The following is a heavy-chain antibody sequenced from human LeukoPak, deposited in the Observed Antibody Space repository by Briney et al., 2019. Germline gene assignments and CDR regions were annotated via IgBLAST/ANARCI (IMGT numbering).Heavy chain of an antibody. CDR1: GYTLTGYY. J-gene: IGHJ5*02. D-gene: IGHD3-16*02. Sequence: ASVKVSCKASGYTLTGYYMHWVRQAPRQGLEWMGWINPNSGGTNYAQKFQGRVTMTRDTSISTAYMELSRLRSDDTAVYYCARDLSANNWFDPWGQGTLVTVSS. CDR2: INPNSGGT. CDR3: ARDLSANNWFDP. V-gene: IGHV1-2*02.